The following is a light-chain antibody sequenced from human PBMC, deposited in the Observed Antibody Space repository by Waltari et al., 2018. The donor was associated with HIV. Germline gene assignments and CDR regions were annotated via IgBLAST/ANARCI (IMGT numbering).Light chain of an antibody. J-gene: IGLJ3*02. CDR2: RDN. V-gene: IGLV1-47*01. Sequence: QSVLTQPPSASGAPGQRVTISCSGSSANIGHTVYWYQQLPGTAPNVLIYRDNQRPSGVPDRFSGSRSGTSASLDVSGLRSEDEANYICAAWDDILSGWVFGGGTKLTVL. CDR3: AAWDDILSGWV. CDR1: SANIGHT.